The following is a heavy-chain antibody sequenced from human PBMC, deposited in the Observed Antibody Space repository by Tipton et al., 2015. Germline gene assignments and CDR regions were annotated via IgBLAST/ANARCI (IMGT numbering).Heavy chain of an antibody. Sequence: TLSLTCAVSGYSISSDYYWGWIRQPPGKGLEWIGSISHSGNTYYNPSLESRVTMSRDTSKNQFSLKLTSVTAADTAVYYCACQDYDSLTRDYQTVDYWGQGTLVTVSS. CDR1: GYSISSDYY. D-gene: IGHD3-9*01. J-gene: IGHJ4*02. CDR3: ACQDYDSLTRDYQTVDY. CDR2: ISHSGNT. V-gene: IGHV4-38-2*01.